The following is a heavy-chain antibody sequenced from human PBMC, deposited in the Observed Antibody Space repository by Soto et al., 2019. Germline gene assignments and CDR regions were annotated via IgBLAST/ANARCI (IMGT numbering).Heavy chain of an antibody. V-gene: IGHV1-18*01. D-gene: IGHD1-7*01. CDR3: AEGSHIWNYVGLDY. CDR1: GYTFTSYG. Sequence: ASVKVSCKASGYTFTSYGISWVRQAPGQGLEWMGWISAYNGDTNYAQKLRGGVTMTTDTSTSTAYMELRSLKSDATAVYYCAEGSHIWNYVGLDYWGRGTLVTVSS. CDR2: ISAYNGDT. J-gene: IGHJ4*02.